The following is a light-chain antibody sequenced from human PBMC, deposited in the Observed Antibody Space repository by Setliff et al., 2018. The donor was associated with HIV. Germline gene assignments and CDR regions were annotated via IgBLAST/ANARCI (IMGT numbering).Light chain of an antibody. CDR1: ASNIGADYD. CDR3: QSFDNRLNGAV. V-gene: IGLV1-40*01. J-gene: IGLJ2*01. CDR2: GNK. Sequence: SVLTQPPSVSGAPGQRVTVSCIGSASNIGADYDVHWYQQFPGTVPKLLIYGNKHRPSGVPERFSGSKSATSASLVIAGLQPEDEGDYYCQSFDNRLNGAVFGGGTKVTVL.